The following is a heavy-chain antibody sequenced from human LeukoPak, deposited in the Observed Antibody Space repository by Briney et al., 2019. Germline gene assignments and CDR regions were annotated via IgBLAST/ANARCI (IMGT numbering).Heavy chain of an antibody. CDR2: VYYTGRT. J-gene: IGHJ5*02. V-gene: IGHV4-59*12. D-gene: IGHD3-10*01. CDR1: GGSISSYY. CDR3: ARASRALVRGIIYNWIDP. Sequence: PSETLSLTCTVSGGSISSYYWSWIRQPAGKGLEWIGYVYYTGRTNYNPSLKSRVTISVDTSKNQFSLRLKSVTAADTAVYYCARASRALVRGIIYNWIDPWGQGILVTVSS.